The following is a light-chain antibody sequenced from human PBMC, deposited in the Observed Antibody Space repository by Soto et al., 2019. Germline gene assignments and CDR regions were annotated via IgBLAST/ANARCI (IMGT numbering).Light chain of an antibody. J-gene: IGLJ1*01. Sequence: QSVLTQPPSVSGAPGQRVTISCTGSSSNIGAGYDVHWYQQLPGTAPKLLIYHNSNRPSGVPDRFSGSKSGTSASLAITGLQAEDEADYYCQSYDSSLRGSRVFGTGTKLTVL. CDR2: HNS. CDR3: QSYDSSLRGSRV. CDR1: SSNIGAGYD. V-gene: IGLV1-40*01.